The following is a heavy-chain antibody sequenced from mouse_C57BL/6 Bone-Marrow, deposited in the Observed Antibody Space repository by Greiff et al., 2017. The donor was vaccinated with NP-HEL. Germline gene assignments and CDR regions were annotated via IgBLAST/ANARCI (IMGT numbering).Heavy chain of an antibody. J-gene: IGHJ2*01. D-gene: IGHD2-3*01. CDR3: AIPYDGYGGYFDY. V-gene: IGHV1-81*01. CDR2: IYPRSGNT. Sequence: VKLMESGAELARPGASVKLSCKASGYTFTSYGISWVKQRTGPGLEWIGEIYPRSGNTYYNEKFMGKATLTADKSSSTAYMELRSLTAEDSAVYFCAIPYDGYGGYFDYWGQGTTLTVSS. CDR1: GYTFTSYG.